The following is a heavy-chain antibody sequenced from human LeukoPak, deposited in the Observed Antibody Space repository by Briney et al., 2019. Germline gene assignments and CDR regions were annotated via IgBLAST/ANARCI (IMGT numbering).Heavy chain of an antibody. D-gene: IGHD4-11*01. V-gene: IGHV4-39*01. CDR3: ARPLTGYSNTFVY. J-gene: IGHJ4*02. CDR2: VSYSGSP. Sequence: SETLSLTCIVSGGSIRGTSYYWGWIRQSPGKGLEWIGSVSYSGSPYYNPSLKSRVAISIDTSKNLFSLELTSVTAADTAVYYCARPLTGYSNTFVYWGQGTMVTVSS. CDR1: GGSIRGTSYY.